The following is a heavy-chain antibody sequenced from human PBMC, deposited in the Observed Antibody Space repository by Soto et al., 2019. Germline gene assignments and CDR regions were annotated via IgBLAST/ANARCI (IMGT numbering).Heavy chain of an antibody. V-gene: IGHV3-23*01. CDR2: IIGSGGST. CDR1: GFTFSSYA. Sequence: EVQLLESGGGLVQPGGSLRLSCAASGFTFSSYAMSWVRQAPGMGLEWVSAIIGSGGSTYYADSVKGRFTISRDNSKNTLYLQMNSLRAEDTAVYYCAKSATAVLRYFDWLPHGMDVWGQGTTVTVSS. CDR3: AKSATAVLRYFDWLPHGMDV. J-gene: IGHJ6*02. D-gene: IGHD3-9*01.